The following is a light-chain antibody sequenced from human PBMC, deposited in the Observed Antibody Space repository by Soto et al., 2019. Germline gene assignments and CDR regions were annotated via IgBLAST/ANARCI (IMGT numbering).Light chain of an antibody. Sequence: EIVLTQSPGTLSLSPGERATLSCRASQSVSSTYLAWYQQKPGQAPRLLIYGASSRATGIPDRFSGSGSGTDFNLTISRLEHEDFAVYYCQHYGSLVLTFGGGTKVEIK. J-gene: IGKJ4*01. CDR1: QSVSSTY. V-gene: IGKV3-20*01. CDR2: GAS. CDR3: QHYGSLVLT.